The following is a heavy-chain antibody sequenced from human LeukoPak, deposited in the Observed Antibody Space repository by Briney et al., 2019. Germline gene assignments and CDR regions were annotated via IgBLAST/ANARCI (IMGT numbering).Heavy chain of an antibody. V-gene: IGHV4-59*01. J-gene: IGHJ4*02. CDR3: ARATAVQEYYFDY. D-gene: IGHD6-13*01. Sequence: SQTLCLTRAVSGGSISRYYWSWIREPPGKRRGGSGYMYYSERTNYNPSLTSRVTISVDTSKNQFSLKLSSVTAAETAVYYCARATAVQEYYFDYWGQGTLVTVSS. CDR2: MYYSERT. CDR1: GGSISRYY.